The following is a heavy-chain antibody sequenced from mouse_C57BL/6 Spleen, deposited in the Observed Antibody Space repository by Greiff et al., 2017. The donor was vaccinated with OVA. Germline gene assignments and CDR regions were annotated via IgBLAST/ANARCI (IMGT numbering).Heavy chain of an antibody. V-gene: IGHV5-6*01. CDR2: ISSGGSYT. Sequence: EVKLMESGGDLVKPGGSLKLSCAASGFTFSSYGMSWVRQTPDKRLEWVATISSGGSYTYYPDSVKGRFTISRDTAKNTLYLQMSSLKSEDTAMYYFARVHSSPYYAMDYWGQGTSVTVSS. CDR3: ARVHSSPYYAMDY. D-gene: IGHD1-1*01. J-gene: IGHJ4*01. CDR1: GFTFSSYG.